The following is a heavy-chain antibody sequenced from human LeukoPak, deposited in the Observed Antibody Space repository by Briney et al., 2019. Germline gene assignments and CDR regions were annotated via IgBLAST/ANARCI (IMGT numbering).Heavy chain of an antibody. CDR1: GFTFSSYG. J-gene: IGHJ4*02. CDR3: ARDAFRGGSYINFDY. D-gene: IGHD1-26*01. V-gene: IGHV3-66*01. Sequence: PGGSLRLSCAASGFTFSSYGMSWVRQAPGKGLEWVSVIYSGGSTYYADSVKGRFTISRDNSKNTLYLQMNSLRAEDTAVYYCARDAFRGGSYINFDYWGQGTLVTVSS. CDR2: IYSGGST.